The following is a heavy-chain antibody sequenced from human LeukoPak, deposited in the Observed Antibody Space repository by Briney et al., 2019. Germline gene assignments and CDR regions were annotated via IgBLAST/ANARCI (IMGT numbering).Heavy chain of an antibody. Sequence: ASVKVSCKASGYTFTGYYMHWVRQAPGQGLEWMGWINTNSGGTNYAQKFQGRVTMTRDTSISTAYMELSRLRSDDTAVYYCAREGGGYCSSTSCEFDPWGQGTLVTVSS. D-gene: IGHD2-2*01. CDR2: INTNSGGT. J-gene: IGHJ5*02. CDR1: GYTFTGYY. V-gene: IGHV1-2*02. CDR3: AREGGGYCSSTSCEFDP.